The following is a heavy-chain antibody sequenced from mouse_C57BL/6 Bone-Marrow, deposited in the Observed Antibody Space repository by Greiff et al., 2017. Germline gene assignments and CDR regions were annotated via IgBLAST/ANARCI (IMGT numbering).Heavy chain of an antibody. CDR2: IDPENGDT. V-gene: IGHV14-4*01. Sequence: VQLQQSGAELVRPGASVKLSCTASGFNIKDDYMHWVKQRPEQGLEWIGWIDPENGDTEYASKFQGKATITADTSSNTAYLQLSSPTSEDTAVYYCTTHYYGSIYYAMDYWGQGTSVTVSS. CDR1: GFNIKDDY. CDR3: TTHYYGSIYYAMDY. J-gene: IGHJ4*01. D-gene: IGHD1-1*01.